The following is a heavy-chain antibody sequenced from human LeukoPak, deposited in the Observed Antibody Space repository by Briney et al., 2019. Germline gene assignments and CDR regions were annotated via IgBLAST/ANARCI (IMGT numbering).Heavy chain of an antibody. CDR3: ASCGYSYGYLSCAFDI. CDR1: GGTFTSYA. V-gene: IGHV1-69*10. CDR2: IIPILGIA. Sequence: SGKVSCKGSGGTFTSYAISWVRQAPGQGGEWMGGIIPILGIAHYAQKFQGRVTITADKHTSRAYMELSSLRSEDQAVYYCASCGYSYGYLSCAFDIWGQGTMVSVSS. J-gene: IGHJ3*02. D-gene: IGHD5-18*01.